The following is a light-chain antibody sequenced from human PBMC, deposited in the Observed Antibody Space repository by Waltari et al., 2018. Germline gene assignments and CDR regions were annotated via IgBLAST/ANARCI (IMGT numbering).Light chain of an antibody. V-gene: IGKV3-11*01. CDR1: QNIGNY. Sequence: EVVLTQSPATLSLSPGDRATLSCRASQNIGNYLAWYQQKPGQAPRLLIQAASNRATGVPARFSGSGSSTDFTLTISSLEPEEFAVYYCQNRRNWPLLTFGGGTKVEIK. CDR2: AAS. J-gene: IGKJ4*01. CDR3: QNRRNWPLLT.